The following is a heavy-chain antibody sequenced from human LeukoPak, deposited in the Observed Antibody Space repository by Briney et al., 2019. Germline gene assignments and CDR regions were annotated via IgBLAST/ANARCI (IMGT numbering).Heavy chain of an antibody. CDR3: ARGVGGDYRYTVEH. Sequence: GGSLRLSCAAYGFTLSSYWMHWVRQAPGKGLVWVSRINTDGSSTDYADSVKGRFTISRDNAKNTLYLQMNSLRAEDTAVYYCARGVGGDYRYTVEHWGQGTLVTASS. V-gene: IGHV3-74*01. J-gene: IGHJ4*02. CDR2: INTDGSST. D-gene: IGHD3-16*02. CDR1: GFTLSSYW.